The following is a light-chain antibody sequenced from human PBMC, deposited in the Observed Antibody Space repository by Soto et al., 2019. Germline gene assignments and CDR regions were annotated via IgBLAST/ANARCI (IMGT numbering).Light chain of an antibody. CDR2: EVS. CDR3: SSYTSSSTLYV. V-gene: IGLV2-14*01. J-gene: IGLJ1*01. CDR1: SSDVGGYNY. Sequence: QSVLTQPASVSGSPGQSITISCTGTSSDVGGYNYVSWYQQHPGKAPKLMIYEVSNRPSGVSNRFSGSKSGNTAFLTISGLQAEDEADYYCSSYTSSSTLYVFGTGTRSPS.